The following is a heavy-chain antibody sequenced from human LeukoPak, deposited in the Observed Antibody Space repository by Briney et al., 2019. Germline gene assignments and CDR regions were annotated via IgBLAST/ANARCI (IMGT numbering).Heavy chain of an antibody. V-gene: IGHV3-23*01. Sequence: GGTLRLSCAASGFTFSSYGMSWVRQAPGKGLEWVSAISGSGGSTYYADSVKGRFTISRDNSKNTLYLQMNSLRAEDTAVYYCAKPWTVMVVTASTCFDYWGQGTLVTVSS. CDR2: ISGSGGST. CDR1: GFTFSSYG. J-gene: IGHJ4*02. D-gene: IGHD2-21*02. CDR3: AKPWTVMVVTASTCFDY.